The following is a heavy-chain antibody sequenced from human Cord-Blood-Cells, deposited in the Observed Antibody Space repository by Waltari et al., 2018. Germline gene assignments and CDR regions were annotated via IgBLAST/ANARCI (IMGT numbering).Heavy chain of an antibody. J-gene: IGHJ3*02. Sequence: QVQLQESGPGLVKPSGTLSLTCAVSGGSISSSNWRSWVRQPPGKGLEWIVEIYHSGSTNYNPSLKSRVTISVDKSKNQFSLKLSSVTAADTAVYYCARDCLNFYDSSGYYFAFDIWGQGTMVTVSS. CDR1: GGSISSSNW. CDR3: ARDCLNFYDSSGYYFAFDI. V-gene: IGHV4-4*02. D-gene: IGHD3-22*01. CDR2: IYHSGST.